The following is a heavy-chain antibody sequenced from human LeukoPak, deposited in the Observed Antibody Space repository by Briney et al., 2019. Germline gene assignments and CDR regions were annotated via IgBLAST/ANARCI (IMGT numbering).Heavy chain of an antibody. CDR3: ARGGSGSYLDAFDI. D-gene: IGHD1-26*01. J-gene: IGHJ3*02. Sequence: SQTLSFTCAVSGGSISSGGYSWSWIRQPPGKGLEWIGYIYHSGSTYYNPSLKSRVTISVDRSKNQFSLKLSSVTAADTAVYYCARGGSGSYLDAFDIWGQGTMVTVSS. CDR1: GGSISSGGYS. CDR2: IYHSGST. V-gene: IGHV4-30-2*01.